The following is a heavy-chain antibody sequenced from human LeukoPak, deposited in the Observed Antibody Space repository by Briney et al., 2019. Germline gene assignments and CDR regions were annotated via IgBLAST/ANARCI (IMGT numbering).Heavy chain of an antibody. Sequence: GGSLRLSCAASGFTFSSYAMSWVRQAPGKGLEWVSAISGSGGSTYYADSVKGRFTISRDNSKNTLYLQMNGLRAEDTAVYYCAKFSGSYSGIFDYWGQGTLVTVSS. J-gene: IGHJ4*02. D-gene: IGHD1-26*01. CDR1: GFTFSSYA. V-gene: IGHV3-23*01. CDR2: ISGSGGST. CDR3: AKFSGSYSGIFDY.